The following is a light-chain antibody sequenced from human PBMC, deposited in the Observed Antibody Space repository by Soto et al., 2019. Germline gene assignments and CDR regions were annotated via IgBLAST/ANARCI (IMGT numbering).Light chain of an antibody. Sequence: DIQMTQSPSTLSASVGDRVTITCRASQSISSWLAWYQQKPGKAPKLLIYKASSLESGVPSRLSGSGSGTEFTLTISSLQPDDFATYYCQQYNSYSWTFGQGNKVEIK. J-gene: IGKJ1*01. CDR1: QSISSW. CDR2: KAS. CDR3: QQYNSYSWT. V-gene: IGKV1-5*03.